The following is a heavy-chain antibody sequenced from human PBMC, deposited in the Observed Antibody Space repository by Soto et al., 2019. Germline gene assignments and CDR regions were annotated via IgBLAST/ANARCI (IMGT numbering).Heavy chain of an antibody. V-gene: IGHV1-18*01. J-gene: IGHJ6*02. D-gene: IGHD6-6*01. CDR1: GYTFTSYG. CDR3: ARGGSSSNYYYGMDV. Sequence: ASVKVSCKXSGYTFTSYGISWVRQAPGQGLEWMGWISAYNGNTNYAQKLQGRVTMTTDTSTSTACMELRSLRSDDTAVYYCARGGSSSNYYYGMDVWGQGTTVTVSS. CDR2: ISAYNGNT.